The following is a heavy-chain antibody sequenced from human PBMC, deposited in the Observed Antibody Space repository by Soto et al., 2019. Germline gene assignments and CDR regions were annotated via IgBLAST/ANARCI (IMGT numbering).Heavy chain of an antibody. D-gene: IGHD5-12*01. CDR1: GFTFSSYA. Sequence: GGSLRLCCAASGFTFSSYAVSWVRQAPGKGLQWVSAISGSGDSTFYADSVKGRFTISRDNFKSTLWLQMNGLRADDTAVYYCAKALGGFNTGYDYWGQGTLVTVSS. J-gene: IGHJ4*02. CDR2: ISGSGDST. V-gene: IGHV3-23*01. CDR3: AKALGGFNTGYDY.